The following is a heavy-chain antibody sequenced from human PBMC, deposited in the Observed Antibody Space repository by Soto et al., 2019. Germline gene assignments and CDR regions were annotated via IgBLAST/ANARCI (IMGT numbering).Heavy chain of an antibody. V-gene: IGHV4-59*01. CDR1: GGSISSYY. CDR3: ARGGSSGWSLEYYGMDV. Sequence: SETLSLTCTVSGGSISSYYWSWIRQPPGKGLEWIGYIYYSGSTNYNPSLKSRVTISVDTSKNQFSLKLSSVAAADTAVYYCARGGSSGWSLEYYGMDVWGQGTTVTVSS. J-gene: IGHJ6*02. CDR2: IYYSGST. D-gene: IGHD6-19*01.